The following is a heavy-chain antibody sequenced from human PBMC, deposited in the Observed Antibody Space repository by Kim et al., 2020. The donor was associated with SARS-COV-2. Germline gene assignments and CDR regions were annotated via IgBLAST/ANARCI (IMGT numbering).Heavy chain of an antibody. CDR2: IFHSGST. CDR1: GGSISSSNW. J-gene: IGHJ6*02. CDR3: ARYYYDSSGYSYYYYGMDV. D-gene: IGHD3-22*01. Sequence: SETLSLTCAVSGGSISSSNWWIWVRQPPGKGLEWIGEIFHSGSTNYNPSLNSRVTISVDKSKNQFSLKLSSVTAADTAVYYCARYYYDSSGYSYYYYGMDVWGQGNTVTVSS. V-gene: IGHV4-4*02.